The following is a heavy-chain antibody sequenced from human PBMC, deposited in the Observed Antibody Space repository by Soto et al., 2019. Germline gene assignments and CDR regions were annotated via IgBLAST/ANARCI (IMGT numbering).Heavy chain of an antibody. V-gene: IGHV4-34*01. CDR2: INDSGIT. CDR3: ARGRSSVPDRRGIGYYGLDV. D-gene: IGHD6-6*01. J-gene: IGHJ6*02. Sequence: QVPLQQWGADVLKPSETLSLTCVVNGGSFSGYYWGWIRQSPGKGLEWIGAINDSGITDSNPSLESRVTISVDMSKNQFSLNLNAVTAADSVVYHCARGRSSVPDRRGIGYYGLDVWGQGTTVTVSS. CDR1: GGSFSGYY.